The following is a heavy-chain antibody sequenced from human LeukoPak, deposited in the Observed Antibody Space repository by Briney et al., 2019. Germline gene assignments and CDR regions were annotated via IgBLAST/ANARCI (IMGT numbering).Heavy chain of an antibody. V-gene: IGHV1-2*06. CDR1: GYTFTGYY. CDR3: ARDPIAAEDSSSWPNEGY. J-gene: IGHJ4*02. CDR2: INPNSGGT. Sequence: GASVKVSCKASGYTFTGYYMHWVRQAPGQGLEWMGRINPNSGGTNYAEKFQGRVTMTRDTSISTAYMELSRLRSDDTAVYYCARDPIAAEDSSSWPNEGYWGQGTLVTVSS. D-gene: IGHD6-13*01.